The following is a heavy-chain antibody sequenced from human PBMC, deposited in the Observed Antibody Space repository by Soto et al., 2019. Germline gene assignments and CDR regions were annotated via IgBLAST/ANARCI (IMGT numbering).Heavy chain of an antibody. CDR3: TRVRLGSSRSSDY. CDR1: GDTFSSYA. D-gene: IGHD6-19*01. V-gene: IGHV1-69*01. Sequence: QVQLVQSGAEVKKPGSSVKVSCKASGDTFSSYAINWVRQAPGQGLEWMGGIIPMFGTANYAQKFKGRVTITAGESTSTVYMELSSLRSEDTAVYYCTRVRLGSSRSSDYWGQGILVTVSS. CDR2: IIPMFGTA. J-gene: IGHJ4*02.